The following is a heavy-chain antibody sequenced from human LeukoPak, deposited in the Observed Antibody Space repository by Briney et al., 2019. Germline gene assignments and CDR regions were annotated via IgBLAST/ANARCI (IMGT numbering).Heavy chain of an antibody. CDR1: GFTFSDYY. J-gene: IGHJ4*02. Sequence: GGSLRLSCAASGFTFSDYYMSWIRQAPGKGLEWVSYISSSGSTIYYADSVKGRFTISRDNAKNSLYLRMNSLRAEDTAVYYCAREPLGDGYNYYFDYWGQGTLVTVSS. CDR2: ISSSGSTI. D-gene: IGHD5-24*01. V-gene: IGHV3-11*01. CDR3: AREPLGDGYNYYFDY.